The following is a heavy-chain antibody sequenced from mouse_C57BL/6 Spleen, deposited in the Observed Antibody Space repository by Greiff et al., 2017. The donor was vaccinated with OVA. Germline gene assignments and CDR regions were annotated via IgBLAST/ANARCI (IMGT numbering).Heavy chain of an antibody. CDR1: GYTFTSYW. V-gene: IGHV1-69*01. CDR2: IYPSDSYT. D-gene: IGHD2-4*01. CDR3: ASRLRRDWFAY. Sequence: QVQLQQPGAELVMPGASVKLSCKASGYTFTSYWMHCVKQRPGQGLEWIGAIYPSDSYTNYNQKLKGKSTLSVENSSSTAYMQISSLTSEDSAVSYFASRLRRDWFAYWGQGTLVTVSA. J-gene: IGHJ3*01.